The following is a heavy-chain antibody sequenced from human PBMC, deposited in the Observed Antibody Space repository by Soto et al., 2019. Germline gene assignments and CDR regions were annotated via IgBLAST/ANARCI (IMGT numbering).Heavy chain of an antibody. CDR3: TTELLWLGGPNCDY. D-gene: IGHD3-10*01. V-gene: IGHV3-15*07. Sequence: GGSLRLSCAASGFTFSNAWMNWVRQAPGKGLEWVGRIKSKTDGGTTDYAAPVKGRFTISRDDSKNTLYLQMNSLKTEDTAVYYCTTELLWLGGPNCDYWGHGTLVTVSS. J-gene: IGHJ4*01. CDR1: GFTFSNAW. CDR2: IKSKTDGGTT.